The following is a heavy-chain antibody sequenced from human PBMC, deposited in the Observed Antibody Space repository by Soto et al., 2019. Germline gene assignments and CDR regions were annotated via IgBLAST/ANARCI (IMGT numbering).Heavy chain of an antibody. CDR2: IIPILGIA. Sequence: GASVKVSCKASGGTFSSYTISWVRQAPGQGLEWMGRIIPILGIANYAQKFQGRVTITADKSTSTAYMELSSLRSEDTAVYYCARSQLGYCSSTSCGTFDYWGQGTLVTVSS. CDR3: ARSQLGYCSSTSCGTFDY. D-gene: IGHD2-2*01. CDR1: GGTFSSYT. V-gene: IGHV1-69*02. J-gene: IGHJ4*02.